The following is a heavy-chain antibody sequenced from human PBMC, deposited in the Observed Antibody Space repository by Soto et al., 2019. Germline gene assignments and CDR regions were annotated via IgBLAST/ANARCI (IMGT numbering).Heavy chain of an antibody. J-gene: IGHJ4*02. V-gene: IGHV4-39*01. CDR3: ARGWGLQPTPPGF. D-gene: IGHD1-26*01. CDR1: GDSISSSTYY. CDR2: IYFSGST. Sequence: SETQSLTCTVSGDSISSSTYYWGWIRQPPGKGLEWIGTIYFSGSTYYNQSLKSRVXISVDTSKNQFSLKLSSMTAADTAVYYCARGWGLQPTPPGFWGQGTLVTVSS.